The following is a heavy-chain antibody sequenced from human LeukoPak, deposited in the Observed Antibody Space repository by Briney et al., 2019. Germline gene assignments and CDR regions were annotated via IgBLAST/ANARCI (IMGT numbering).Heavy chain of an antibody. CDR2: INHSGST. CDR3: VRGQYQPRFDP. J-gene: IGHJ5*02. CDR1: GGSFSGYY. Sequence: SETLSLTCAVYGGSFSGYYWSWIRQSPGKGLEWIGEINHSGSTNYNPSLTSRVTISVDTSKNQFSLKLTSATAADTAVYYCVRGQYQPRFDPWGQGTLVTVSS. V-gene: IGHV4-34*01. D-gene: IGHD2-2*01.